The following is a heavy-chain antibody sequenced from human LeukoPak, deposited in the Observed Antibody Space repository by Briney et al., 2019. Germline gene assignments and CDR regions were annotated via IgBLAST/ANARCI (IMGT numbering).Heavy chain of an antibody. J-gene: IGHJ3*02. CDR3: AHIPAALDAFDI. D-gene: IGHD2-2*01. CDR1: GFSLSTSGVG. CDR2: IYWNDDK. V-gene: IGHV2-5*01. Sequence: SGPTLVKPTQTLTLTCTFSGFSLSTSGVGVGWIRQPPGKALEWLALIYWNDDKRYSPSLKSRLTITKDTSKNQVVLTMTNMDPVDTATYYCAHIPAALDAFDIWGQGTMVTVSS.